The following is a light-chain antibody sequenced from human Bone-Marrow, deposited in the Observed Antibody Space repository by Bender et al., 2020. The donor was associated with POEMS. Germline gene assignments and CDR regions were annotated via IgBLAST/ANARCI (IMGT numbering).Light chain of an antibody. J-gene: IGLJ1*01. CDR1: SNDVGRYKY. Sequence: QSTLTQPPSASGSPGQSVTISCTGTSNDVGRYKYVSWYQQHPGKAPRLIIYDVTQRPSGVPSRFSASKSGNTASLSISGLRPEDEADYYCCSYAGTFTSVFGTGTWVTVL. CDR2: DVT. CDR3: CSYAGTFTSV. V-gene: IGLV2-11*01.